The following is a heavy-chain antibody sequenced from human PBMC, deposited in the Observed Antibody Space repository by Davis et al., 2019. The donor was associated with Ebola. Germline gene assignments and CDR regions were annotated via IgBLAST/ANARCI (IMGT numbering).Heavy chain of an antibody. V-gene: IGHV4-31*03. CDR1: GDFMTSGGYY. Sequence: SETLTPTCTTSGDFMTSGGYYWSWIRQRPGKGLEWIGYIYDTGSTYYNPSLKSRLTMSVDPSKNQFALSLTSVAAADTAVYYCARVGAGYAFDIWGQGTMVTVSS. J-gene: IGHJ3*02. CDR2: IYDTGST. D-gene: IGHD1-1*01. CDR3: ARVGAGYAFDI.